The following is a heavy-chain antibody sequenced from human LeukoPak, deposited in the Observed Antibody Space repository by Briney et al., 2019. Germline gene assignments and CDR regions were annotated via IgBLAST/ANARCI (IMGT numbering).Heavy chain of an antibody. CDR2: SGTVGDT. V-gene: IGHV3-13*01. CDR1: GFTFSRYD. CDR3: ARTKPWPNNDVFDM. D-gene: IGHD6-19*01. Sequence: GGSLRLSCAASGFTFSRYDMHWVRQITGKGLEWLSNSGTVGDTYYPDSVKGRFTTSRENAKNSVYLQVDSLRVGDTAVYYCARTKPWPNNDVFDMWGQGTLVIVSS. J-gene: IGHJ3*02.